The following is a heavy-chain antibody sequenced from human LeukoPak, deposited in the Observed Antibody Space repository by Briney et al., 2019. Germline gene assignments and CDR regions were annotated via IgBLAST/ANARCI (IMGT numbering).Heavy chain of an antibody. CDR3: AKSREEDDYVWGSFRPYFDS. Sequence: GESLRLSCEASGFSFSTYSMNWVRQAPGKGLEWISYISSRSSDIYYADSVKGRYTISRDNAKNSLYLQIHSLRAEDTAVYYCAKSREEDDYVWGSFRPYFDSWGQGTLVTVSS. CDR2: ISSRSSDI. CDR1: GFSFSTYS. V-gene: IGHV3-21*01. D-gene: IGHD3-16*02. J-gene: IGHJ4*01.